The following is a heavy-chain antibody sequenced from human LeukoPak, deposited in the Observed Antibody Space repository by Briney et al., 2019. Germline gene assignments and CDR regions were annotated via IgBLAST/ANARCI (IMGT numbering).Heavy chain of an antibody. Sequence: KTSETLSLTCTVSGGSISSSSYYWGWIRQPPGKGLEWIGSIYYSGSTYYNPSLKSRVTISVDTSKNQFSLKLSSVTAADTAVYYCARVPPCRITMVRGAYDYWGQGTLVTVSS. CDR1: GGSISSSSYY. V-gene: IGHV4-39*01. D-gene: IGHD3-10*01. CDR2: IYYSGST. J-gene: IGHJ4*02. CDR3: ARVPPCRITMVRGAYDY.